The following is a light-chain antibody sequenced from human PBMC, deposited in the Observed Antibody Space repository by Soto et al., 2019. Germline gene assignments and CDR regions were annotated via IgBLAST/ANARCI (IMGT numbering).Light chain of an antibody. V-gene: IGLV2-14*01. CDR2: DVS. J-gene: IGLJ1*01. Sequence: QSALTQPASVSGSPGQSITISCTGTSSDVGGYNYVSWYQQHPGKAPKLMIYDVSNRPSGVSNRFSGSKSGNTASLTISGLQAEDEADYYCSSYTSSSTYNYVFGTGTNSPS. CDR1: SSDVGGYNY. CDR3: SSYTSSSTYNYV.